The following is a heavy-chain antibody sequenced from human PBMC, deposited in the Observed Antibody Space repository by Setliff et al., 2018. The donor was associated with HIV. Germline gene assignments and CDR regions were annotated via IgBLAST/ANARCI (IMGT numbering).Heavy chain of an antibody. J-gene: IGHJ4*02. V-gene: IGHV1-69*10. Sequence: SVKVSCKASGGTFSSYAISWVRQAPGQGLEWMGGIIPIVDIAKYAQKFQDRVTISADESTSTAYMELSSLRSEATAGYYCARAILGGVPDNWGQGTLVTVSS. CDR3: ARAILGGVPDN. CDR1: GGTFSSYA. CDR2: IIPIVDIA. D-gene: IGHD3-3*01.